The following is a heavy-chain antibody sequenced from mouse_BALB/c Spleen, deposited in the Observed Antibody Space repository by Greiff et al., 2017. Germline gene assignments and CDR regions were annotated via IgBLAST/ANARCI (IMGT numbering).Heavy chain of an antibody. J-gene: IGHJ3*01. V-gene: IGHV3-8*02. CDR1: GDSITSGY. CDR3: ARLWLGPRGVAY. Sequence: EVKLVESGPSLVKPSQTLSLTCSVTGDSITSGYWNWIRKFPGNKLEYMGYISYSGSTYYNPSLKSRISITRDTSKNQYYLQLNSVTTEDTATYYCARLWLGPRGVAYWGQGTLVTVSA. CDR2: ISYSGST. D-gene: IGHD2-2*01.